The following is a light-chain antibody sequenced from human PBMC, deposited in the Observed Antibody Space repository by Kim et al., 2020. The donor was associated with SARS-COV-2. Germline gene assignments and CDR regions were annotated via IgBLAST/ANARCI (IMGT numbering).Light chain of an antibody. CDR2: VAS. J-gene: IGKJ4*01. CDR1: QSLSSN. Sequence: EIVMTQSPATLSVSPGERATLSCRASQSLSSNLAWFQQKPGQAPRLLIYVASTRATGIPARFSGSGSGTEFTLTISNLQSEDFAVYYCQQYNNWPLTFGGGTKVDIK. V-gene: IGKV3-15*01. CDR3: QQYNNWPLT.